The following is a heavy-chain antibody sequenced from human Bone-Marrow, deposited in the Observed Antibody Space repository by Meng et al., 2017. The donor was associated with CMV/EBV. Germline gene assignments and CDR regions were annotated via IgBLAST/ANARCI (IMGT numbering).Heavy chain of an antibody. D-gene: IGHD2-2*02. V-gene: IGHV1-46*01. CDR2: ITSGHGST. Sequence: ASEKVSCKASGYIFTNYYMHWVRQAPGQGLEWMAIITSGHGSTTYAQKFQGRVTMTRDTSTSTAYMELSSLRSEDTAVYYCAREGPREGDCTSISCYSDVYGMDVWGQGTTVTVSS. CDR3: AREGPREGDCTSISCYSDVYGMDV. CDR1: GYIFTNYY. J-gene: IGHJ6*02.